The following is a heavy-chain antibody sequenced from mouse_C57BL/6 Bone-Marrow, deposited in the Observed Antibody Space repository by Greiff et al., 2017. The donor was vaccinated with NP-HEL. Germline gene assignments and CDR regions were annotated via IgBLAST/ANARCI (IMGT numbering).Heavy chain of an antibody. CDR3: ARAPYYYGAY. D-gene: IGHD1-1*01. Sequence: EVQLVESGGGLVKPGGSLKLSCAASGFTFSSYAMSWVRQTPEKRLEWVATISDGGSYTYSPDNVKGRFTISRDNAKNNLYLQMSHLKSEDTAMYYCARAPYYYGAYWGQGTLVTVSA. CDR2: ISDGGSYT. V-gene: IGHV5-4*01. CDR1: GFTFSSYA. J-gene: IGHJ3*01.